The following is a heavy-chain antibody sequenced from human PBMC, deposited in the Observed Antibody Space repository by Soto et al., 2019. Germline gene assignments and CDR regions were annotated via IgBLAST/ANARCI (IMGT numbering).Heavy chain of an antibody. Sequence: EVQLVESGGGLVQPGGSLRLSCAASGFTFSSYWMSWVRQAPGKGLEWVANIKQDGSEKYYVDSGKGRFTISRDNAKKSLYLQMNSLRAEDTAMYYCARDLASTTIPNYWGQGTLVTVSS. D-gene: IGHD4-17*01. CDR3: ARDLASTTIPNY. CDR1: GFTFSSYW. J-gene: IGHJ4*02. CDR2: IKQDGSEK. V-gene: IGHV3-7*04.